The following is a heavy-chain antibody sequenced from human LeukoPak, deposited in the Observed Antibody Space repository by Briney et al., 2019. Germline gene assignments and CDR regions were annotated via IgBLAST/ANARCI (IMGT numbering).Heavy chain of an antibody. CDR2: ISDSGVTA. D-gene: IGHD5-24*01. Sequence: GGSLRLSCAASGFTFSNYAMSWVRQAPGQGLDWVSAISDSGVTAYYADSVKGRFTISRDNSKNTLYLQMNSLRAEDTAVYYCANQKWPQLRFDYWGQGTLATVSS. V-gene: IGHV3-23*01. CDR3: ANQKWPQLRFDY. CDR1: GFTFSNYA. J-gene: IGHJ4*02.